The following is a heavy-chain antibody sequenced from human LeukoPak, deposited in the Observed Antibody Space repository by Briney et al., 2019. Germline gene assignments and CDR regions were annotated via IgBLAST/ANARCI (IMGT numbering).Heavy chain of an antibody. V-gene: IGHV4-4*02. CDR3: ARGFVEMATRYFDL. CDR2: IDHSGST. D-gene: IGHD5-24*01. Sequence: SETLSLTCAVSGGSIINSNWWSWVRQPPGKGLEWIGEIDHSGSTSYNPSLKSRVTMSVDRSQNQFSLRLSTVTAADTAVYYCARGFVEMATRYFDLWGRGTLVTVSS. J-gene: IGHJ2*01. CDR1: GGSIINSNW.